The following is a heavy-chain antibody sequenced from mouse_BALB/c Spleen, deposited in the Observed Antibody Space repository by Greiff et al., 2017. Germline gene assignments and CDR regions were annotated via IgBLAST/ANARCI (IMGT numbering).Heavy chain of an antibody. D-gene: IGHD1-1*01. V-gene: IGHV5-6-3*01. CDR1: GFTFSSYG. Sequence: EVQVVESGGGLVQPGGSLKLSCAASGFTFSSYGMSWVRQTPEKRLELVATINSNGGSTYYPDSVKGRFTISRDNAKNTLYLQMSSLKSEDTAMYYCARYCYGYYFDYWGQGTTLTVSS. CDR3: ARYCYGYYFDY. J-gene: IGHJ2*01. CDR2: INSNGGST.